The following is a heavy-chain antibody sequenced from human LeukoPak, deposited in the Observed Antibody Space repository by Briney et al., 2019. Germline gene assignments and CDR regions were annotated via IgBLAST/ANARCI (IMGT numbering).Heavy chain of an antibody. CDR3: ARDPRYCSSTSCYTGLNNYYYYMDV. Sequence: VKVSCKASGGTFSSYAISWVRQAPGQGLEWMGGIIPIFGTANYAQKFQGRVTITADESTSTAYMELSSLRSEDTAVYYCARDPRYCSSTSCYTGLNNYYYYMDVWGKGTTVTVSS. CDR1: GGTFSSYA. CDR2: IIPIFGTA. V-gene: IGHV1-69*13. J-gene: IGHJ6*03. D-gene: IGHD2-2*02.